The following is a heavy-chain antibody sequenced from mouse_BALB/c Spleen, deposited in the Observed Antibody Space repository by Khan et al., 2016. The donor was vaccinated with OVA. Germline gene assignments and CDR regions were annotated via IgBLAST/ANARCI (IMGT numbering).Heavy chain of an antibody. Sequence: EVELVESGGGLVRPGGSLKLSCAASGFSFSSYPMSWVRQTPEKRLEWVATISSGGSYTYYPDSVKGRFTISRDNAKNTLYLQMSSLKSEDTAMYYCTRQRGYYGSNPYFDYWGQGTTLTVSS. D-gene: IGHD1-1*01. CDR1: GFSFSSYP. V-gene: IGHV5-6-4*01. J-gene: IGHJ2*01. CDR2: ISSGGSYT. CDR3: TRQRGYYGSNPYFDY.